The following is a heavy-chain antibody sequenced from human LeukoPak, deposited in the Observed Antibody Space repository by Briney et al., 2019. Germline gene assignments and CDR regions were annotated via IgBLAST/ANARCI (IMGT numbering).Heavy chain of an antibody. Sequence: ASVKVSCKASGYTFTGYYMHWVRQAPGQGLEWMGWINPNSGGTNYAQKFQGRVTMTRDTSISTAYMELSRLRSDDTAVYYCARGGERRGYSGYDYAWNYGTDVWGQGTTVTVSS. CDR3: ARGGERRGYSGYDYAWNYGTDV. CDR1: GYTFTGYY. CDR2: INPNSGGT. D-gene: IGHD5-12*01. J-gene: IGHJ6*02. V-gene: IGHV1-2*02.